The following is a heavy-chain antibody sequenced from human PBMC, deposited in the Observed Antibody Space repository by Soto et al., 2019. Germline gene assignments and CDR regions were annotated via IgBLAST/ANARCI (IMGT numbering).Heavy chain of an antibody. J-gene: IGHJ3*01. V-gene: IGHV3-33*05. CDR1: AFTFSHYG. D-gene: IGHD3-16*01. Sequence: QEQLVESGGCVVQPGGSLRLSCAGSAFTFSHYGMHWVRQAPGKGLELVTLISRDGSKRFYRDSVQGRFTISRDNSKNTLYLQMDWLKVEDTAMYYCVRDDDGGPNAFDVWGQGTMVTVSS. CDR2: ISRDGSKR. CDR3: VRDDDGGPNAFDV.